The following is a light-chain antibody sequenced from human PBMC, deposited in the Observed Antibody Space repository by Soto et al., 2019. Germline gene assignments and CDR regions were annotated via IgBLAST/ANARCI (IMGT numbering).Light chain of an antibody. CDR2: EVS. J-gene: IGLJ2*01. CDR1: SSDVGGYNY. V-gene: IGLV2-14*01. CDR3: SSSTSSDTLL. Sequence: QSALTQPASVSGSPGQSITISCTGTSSDVGGYNYVSWYQQHPGKAPKLMIYEVSNRPSGVSNRFSGSKSGNTASLTISGVQAEDGADYYCSSSTSSDTLLFGGGTTLTVL.